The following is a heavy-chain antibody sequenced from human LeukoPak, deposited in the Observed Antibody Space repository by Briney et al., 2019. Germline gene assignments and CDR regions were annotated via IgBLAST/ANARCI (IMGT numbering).Heavy chain of an antibody. D-gene: IGHD1-26*01. CDR2: LQQDGGAT. CDR1: VSTLSTHW. V-gene: IGHV3-7*05. Sequence: GGSLRLSCAASVSTLSTHWMTWVSQPPGKGLEWVASLQQDGGATHYVDSVKGRFTISRDNADNSLYLQMNSLRAEDTAVYYWARETRGTVGSYWGQGTLVTVSS. CDR3: ARETRGTVGSY. J-gene: IGHJ4*02.